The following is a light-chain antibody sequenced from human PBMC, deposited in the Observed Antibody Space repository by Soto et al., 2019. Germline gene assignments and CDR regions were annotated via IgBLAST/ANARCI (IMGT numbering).Light chain of an antibody. Sequence: DIQMTQSPSTLSASVGDSVTITCRASQAISSRLAWYQQKPGKAPKPLIYKTSTLVGGVPSRCSGSGSGTEFTLTMSSLQPDDLAIYYCQHYDTYSPFGGGTKVEIK. V-gene: IGKV1-5*03. CDR2: KTS. J-gene: IGKJ4*02. CDR1: QAISSR. CDR3: QHYDTYSP.